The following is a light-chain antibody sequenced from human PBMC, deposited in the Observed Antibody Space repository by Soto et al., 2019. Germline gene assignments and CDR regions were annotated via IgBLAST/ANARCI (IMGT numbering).Light chain of an antibody. V-gene: IGLV1-40*01. J-gene: IGLJ2*01. CDR3: QSYDSSLSVV. CDR1: SSNIGGGFD. CDR2: GNS. Sequence: QSVLTQPPSVSGAPGQRVTISCTGSSSNIGGGFDVHWYQQLPGIPHKLLIYGNSNRPSGVPDRLSCSKSGTSGSLAITGLQDDDEADYYCQSYDSSLSVVFGGGTKLTVL.